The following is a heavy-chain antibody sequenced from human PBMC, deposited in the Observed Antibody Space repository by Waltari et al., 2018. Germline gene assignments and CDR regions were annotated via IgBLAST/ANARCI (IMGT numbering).Heavy chain of an antibody. CDR2: VSYNGNA. D-gene: IGHD3-10*01. Sequence: QLQLKESGPRLVKSSETLSLTCTISGGSISTSPHYWAWIRQTPGKGPEWIGSVSYNGNAYYNPSLERRVTMSVDRSKNHFSLDLESVTTPDTSIYFCARSFGGSGSYKFDYWGQGILVTVSS. V-gene: IGHV4-39*02. CDR1: GGSISTSPHY. J-gene: IGHJ4*02. CDR3: ARSFGGSGSYKFDY.